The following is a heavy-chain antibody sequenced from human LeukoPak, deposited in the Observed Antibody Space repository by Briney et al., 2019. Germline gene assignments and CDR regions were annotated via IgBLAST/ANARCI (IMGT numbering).Heavy chain of an antibody. CDR3: ARSPSPNYYDSSGYYSHYYYYYMDV. J-gene: IGHJ6*03. V-gene: IGHV1-18*01. CDR1: GYTFTSYG. CDR2: ISAYNGNT. D-gene: IGHD3-22*01. Sequence: ASVKVSCKASGYTFTSYGISWVRQAPGQGLEWMGWISAYNGNTNNAQKLQGRVTMTSATSTSTAYMELRSLRSDDTAVYYCARSPSPNYYDSSGYYSHYYYYYMDVWGKGTTVTVSS.